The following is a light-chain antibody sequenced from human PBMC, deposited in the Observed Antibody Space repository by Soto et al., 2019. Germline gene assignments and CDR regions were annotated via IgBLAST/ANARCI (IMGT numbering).Light chain of an antibody. Sequence: EIVMTQSPATLSVSPGERATLSCRASQSVSSNLAWYQQKPGQAPRLLIYGASTRATGIPARFSGSGSGKEFTLTISSLQAEDFAVDYCQQYNNWPFTFGPGTKVDIK. V-gene: IGKV3-15*01. CDR3: QQYNNWPFT. J-gene: IGKJ3*01. CDR1: QSVSSN. CDR2: GAS.